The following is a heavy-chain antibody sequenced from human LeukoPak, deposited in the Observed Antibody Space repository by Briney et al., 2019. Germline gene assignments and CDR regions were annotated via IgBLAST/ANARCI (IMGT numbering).Heavy chain of an antibody. CDR2: INAGNGNT. V-gene: IGHV1-3*01. D-gene: IGHD2/OR15-2a*01. J-gene: IGHJ4*02. CDR1: GYTFTSYA. Sequence: ASVKVSCKASGYTFTSYAMHWVRQAPGQRLEWMGWINAGNGNTKYSQKFQGRVTITRDTSASTAYMELSSLRSEDTAVYYCAREGLNCDSSSCQRATFDYWGQGSLVTVSS. CDR3: AREGLNCDSSSCQRATFDY.